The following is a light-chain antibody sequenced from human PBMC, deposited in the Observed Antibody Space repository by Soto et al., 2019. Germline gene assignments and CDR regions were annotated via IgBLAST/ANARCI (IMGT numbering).Light chain of an antibody. CDR1: LSLLYSDGKTY. CDR2: EGS. J-gene: IGKJ4*01. V-gene: IGKV2-29*03. Sequence: DVVMTQTPVSLSVTPGQAASISCKSTLSLLYSDGKTYLYWYLQKPGKAPQLLIYEGSRRSSGVPERFSGTGSGTDFTLTIRRVEADDVGVYYCLQSIYLPLTFGGGTTVEIK. CDR3: LQSIYLPLT.